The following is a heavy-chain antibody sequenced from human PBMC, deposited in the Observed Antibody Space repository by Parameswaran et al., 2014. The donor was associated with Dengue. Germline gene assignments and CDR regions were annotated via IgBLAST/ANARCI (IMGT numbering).Heavy chain of an antibody. CDR2: IDPSDSYI. J-gene: IGHJ6*02. Sequence: WIRQPPGKGLEWMGRIDPSDSYINYSPSFQGHVTISAEKSISTAYLHWSGLKASDSAKYYCALSGSHHPYGMDVWGQGTTVTVSS. CDR3: ALSGSHHPYGMDV. D-gene: IGHD1-26*01. V-gene: IGHV5-10-1*01.